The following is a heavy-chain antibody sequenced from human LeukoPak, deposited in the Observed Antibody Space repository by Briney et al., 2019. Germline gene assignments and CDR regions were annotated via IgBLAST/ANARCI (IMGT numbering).Heavy chain of an antibody. V-gene: IGHV3-7*01. Sequence: GGSLRLSCAASGFTFSSFWMTWDRQAPGKGLEWVANIKQDGSERYFVDSVKGRFTISRDNAKNSLYLQMNSLRAEDTAVYYCSRSSIAVAWNWGQGTLVTVSS. CDR3: SRSSIAVAWN. CDR2: IKQDGSER. D-gene: IGHD6-19*01. J-gene: IGHJ4*02. CDR1: GFTFSSFW.